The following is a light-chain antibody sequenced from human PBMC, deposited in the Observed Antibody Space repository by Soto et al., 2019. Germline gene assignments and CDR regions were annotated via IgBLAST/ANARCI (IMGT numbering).Light chain of an antibody. CDR3: CSYTISNTFL. V-gene: IGLV2-14*01. J-gene: IGLJ1*01. Sequence: ALSEPASVSGYPGQSTTISCTGSSSDVGGYNYVSWYQHHPGEAPKLVIYEVDNRPSGISDRFSGSKSGNTASLTISGLQAQDEADYYCCSYTISNTFLFGTGTKVTV. CDR2: EVD. CDR1: SSDVGGYNY.